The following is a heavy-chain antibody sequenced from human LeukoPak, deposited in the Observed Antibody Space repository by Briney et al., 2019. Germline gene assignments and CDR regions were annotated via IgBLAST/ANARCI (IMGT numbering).Heavy chain of an antibody. J-gene: IGHJ6*02. CDR3: ARAPLTGISYKMDV. D-gene: IGHD5-24*01. Sequence: GGSLRLSCVGSGFTFSQYWMSWVRQAPGEGLEWVANLRQDGREVYYAYSVKGRFTVSRDNAKNSLFLQMNALGVDDTAIYFCARAPLTGISYKMDVWGQGTTVTVSS. V-gene: IGHV3-7*01. CDR1: GFTFSQYW. CDR2: LRQDGREV.